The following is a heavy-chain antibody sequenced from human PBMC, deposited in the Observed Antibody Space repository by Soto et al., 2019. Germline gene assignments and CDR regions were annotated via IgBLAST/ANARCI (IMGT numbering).Heavy chain of an antibody. CDR1: GFTFSVYA. V-gene: IGHV3-23*01. CDR2: ISSNGGRT. D-gene: IGHD1-7*01. CDR3: AKYSELPYEAYLQQ. J-gene: IGHJ1*01. Sequence: EVQVLESGGGLVQPGGSLRLSCAASGFTFSVYAMSWVRQAPGKGLEWVSAISSNGGRTFYADSMRGRFTNSRDNSKSALYRQMNNLRAEDTAIYYCAKYSELPYEAYLQQWGQGTLVTVSS.